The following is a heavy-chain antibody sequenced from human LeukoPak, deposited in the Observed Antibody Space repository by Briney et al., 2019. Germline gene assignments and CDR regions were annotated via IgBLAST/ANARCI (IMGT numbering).Heavy chain of an antibody. D-gene: IGHD6-13*01. V-gene: IGHV4-39*07. CDR2: IYYSGST. CDR3: ARAWGGSSWYLNWFDP. CDR1: GGSISSSSYY. J-gene: IGHJ5*02. Sequence: SETLSLTCTVSGGSISSSSYYWGWIRQPPGKGLEWIGSIYYSGSTYYNPSPKSRVTISVDTSKNQFSLKLSSVTAADTAVYYCARAWGGSSWYLNWFDPWGQGTLVTVS.